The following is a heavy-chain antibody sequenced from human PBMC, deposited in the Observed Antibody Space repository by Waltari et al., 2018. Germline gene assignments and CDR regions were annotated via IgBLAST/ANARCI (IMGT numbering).Heavy chain of an antibody. CDR3: ARPLSSYGDYFDY. J-gene: IGHJ4*02. D-gene: IGHD4-17*01. CDR2: IYPGDSDT. V-gene: IGHV5-51*01. Sequence: EVQLVQSGAEVKKPGESLKISCKGSGYSFTSYWIGWVRQMPGKGLEWMGTIYPGDSDTRYSPSFQGQVTFSADKSISTAYLQWSSLKAADAAMYYCARPLSSYGDYFDYWGQGTLVTVSS. CDR1: GYSFTSYW.